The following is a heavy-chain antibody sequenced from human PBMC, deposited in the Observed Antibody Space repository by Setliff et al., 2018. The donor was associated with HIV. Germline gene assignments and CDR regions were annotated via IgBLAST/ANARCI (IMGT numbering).Heavy chain of an antibody. CDR3: ARQAIFGYYDGSGYLDY. J-gene: IGHJ4*02. D-gene: IGHD3-22*01. V-gene: IGHV4-39*01. Sequence: SETLSLTCTVSGGSISSGSYYWGWIRQPPGKGLEWIGSIYYSGSTYYNPSLQSRVTISVDTSKNLFSLRLSSVTASDTAVYYCARQAIFGYYDGSGYLDYWGQGTLVTVSS. CDR2: IYYSGST. CDR1: GGSISSGSYY.